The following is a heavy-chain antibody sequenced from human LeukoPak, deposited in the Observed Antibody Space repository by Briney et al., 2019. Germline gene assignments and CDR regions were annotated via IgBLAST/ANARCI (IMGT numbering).Heavy chain of an antibody. D-gene: IGHD1/OR15-1a*01. V-gene: IGHV6-1*01. J-gene: IGHJ4*02. CDR1: GDSFSTNSGA. CDR2: TYYNSKWYT. CDR3: AKSSWAANKGGFNS. Sequence: SQTLSLTCTISGDSFSTNSGAWNWHRQSPSRGLEWLGRTYYNSKWYTDYAISVESRITFNSDTSKNHFSLQLNSVTTEDTAVYYCAKSSWAANKGGFNSWGQGTLVTVSS.